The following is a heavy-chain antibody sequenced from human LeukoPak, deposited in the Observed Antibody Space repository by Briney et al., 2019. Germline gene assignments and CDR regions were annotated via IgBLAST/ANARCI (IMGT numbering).Heavy chain of an antibody. V-gene: IGHV3-23*01. CDR2: TSGSGDNT. CDR1: GFTFSSYA. J-gene: IGHJ4*02. CDR3: AKESGYSYGQNDY. Sequence: GGSLRLSCGASGFTFSSYAMSWVRQTPGKGLEWVSATSGSGDNTYYAGSVRGRFAVSRDNSKNTLYLQMNSLTAEDTAVYYCAKESGYSYGQNDYWGQGALVTVSS. D-gene: IGHD5-18*01.